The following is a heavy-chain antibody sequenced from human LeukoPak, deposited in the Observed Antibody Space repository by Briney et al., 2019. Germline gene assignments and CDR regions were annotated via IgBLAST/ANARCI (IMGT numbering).Heavy chain of an antibody. D-gene: IGHD5-24*01. CDR2: ISGSRGST. J-gene: IGHJ4*02. V-gene: IGHV3-23*01. Sequence: GGSLRLSCAASGFIFSNYGMSWVRQAPGKGLEGVSGISGSRGSTYYADSVKGRFTISRDNSKNTLYLQMSSLRAEDTAEYYCAKGRGDGYNWRFDYWGQGTLVTVSS. CDR3: AKGRGDGYNWRFDY. CDR1: GFIFSNYG.